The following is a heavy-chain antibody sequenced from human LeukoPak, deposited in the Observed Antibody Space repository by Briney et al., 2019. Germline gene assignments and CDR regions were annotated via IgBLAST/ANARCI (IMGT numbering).Heavy chain of an antibody. CDR3: AFRLVHGAFDI. D-gene: IGHD6-19*01. CDR2: INHSGST. J-gene: IGHJ3*02. V-gene: IGHV4-34*01. CDR1: GGSFSGYY. Sequence: PSETLFLTCAVYGGSFSGYYWSWIRQPPGKGLEWIGEINHSGSTNYNPSLKSRVTISADTSKNQFSLKLSSVTAADTAVYYCAFRLVHGAFDIWGQGTMVTVSS.